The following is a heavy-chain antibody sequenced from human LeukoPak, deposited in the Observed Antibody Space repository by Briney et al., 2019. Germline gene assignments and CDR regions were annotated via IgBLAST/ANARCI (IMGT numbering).Heavy chain of an antibody. J-gene: IGHJ3*02. V-gene: IGHV1-2*02. CDR2: INPNSGGT. CDR3: AREIRVLGFGAAFDI. CDR1: GYTFTGYY. Sequence: ASVKVSCKASGYTFTGYYMHWVRQAPGQGLEWMGWINPNSGGTNYAQKFQGRVTMTRDTSISTAYMELSRLRSDDRAVYYCAREIRVLGFGAAFDIWGQGTMVTVSS. D-gene: IGHD3-10*01.